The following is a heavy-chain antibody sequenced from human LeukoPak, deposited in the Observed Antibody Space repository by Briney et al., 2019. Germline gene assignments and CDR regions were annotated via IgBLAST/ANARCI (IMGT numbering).Heavy chain of an antibody. J-gene: IGHJ4*02. CDR3: ARVSGSYGDSAY. Sequence: GGSLRLPCAASGFTFSSYSMNWVRQAPGKGLEWISYITSSNSSMYYADSVKGRFTISRDNAKNSLYLQMNSLRAEDTAVYYCARVSGSYGDSAYWGQGTLVTVSS. CDR2: ITSSNSSM. D-gene: IGHD1-26*01. CDR1: GFTFSSYS. V-gene: IGHV3-48*04.